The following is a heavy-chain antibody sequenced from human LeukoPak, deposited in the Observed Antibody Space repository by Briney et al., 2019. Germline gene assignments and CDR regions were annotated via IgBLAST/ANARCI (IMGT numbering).Heavy chain of an antibody. J-gene: IGHJ4*02. CDR1: GFTFGDYA. CDR3: TKNLRRLDY. CDR2: IRGKAYGGTT. Sequence: PGGSLRLSCTASGFTFGDYAMSWVRQAPGKGLEWVGFIRGKAYGGTTEYAASVKGRFTISRDDSKSIAYLQMNSLKTEDTAVYYCTKNLRRLDYWGQGTLVTVSS. V-gene: IGHV3-49*04. D-gene: IGHD4-17*01.